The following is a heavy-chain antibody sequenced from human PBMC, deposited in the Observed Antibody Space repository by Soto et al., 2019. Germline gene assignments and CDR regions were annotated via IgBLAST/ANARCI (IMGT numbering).Heavy chain of an antibody. CDR2: TYYRSKWYN. CDR3: ARDYRSSWYAPPLDY. J-gene: IGHJ4*02. D-gene: IGHD6-13*01. V-gene: IGHV6-1*01. Sequence: SPSRGLEWLGRTYYRSKWYNDYAVSVKSRITINPDTSKNQFSLQLNSVTPEDTAVYYCARDYRSSWYAPPLDYWGQGTLVTVSS.